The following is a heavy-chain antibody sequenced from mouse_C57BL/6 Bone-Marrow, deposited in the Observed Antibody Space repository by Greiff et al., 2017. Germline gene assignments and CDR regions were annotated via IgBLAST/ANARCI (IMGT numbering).Heavy chain of an antibody. Sequence: QVQLKESGAELARPGASVKLSCKASGYTFTSYGISWVKQRTGQGLEWIGEIYPRSGNTYYNEKFKGKATLTADKSSSTAYMALRSLTSEDSAVYFWARSELFFFDYWGQGTTLTVSS. CDR2: IYPRSGNT. J-gene: IGHJ2*01. CDR3: ARSELFFFDY. D-gene: IGHD3-3*01. CDR1: GYTFTSYG. V-gene: IGHV1-81*01.